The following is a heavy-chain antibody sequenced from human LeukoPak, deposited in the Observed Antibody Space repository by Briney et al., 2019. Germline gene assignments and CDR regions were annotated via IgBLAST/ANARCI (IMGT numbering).Heavy chain of an antibody. CDR3: ARNDVAAAGDY. Sequence: GGSLRLSCEVSGFTFRNYWMTWVRQAPGRGLEWVANIKPDGSEKNYVDSVKGRFTISRDDAKNSLFLQMNSLRPEDTAVYFCARNDVAAAGDYWGQGTLVTVSS. CDR1: GFTFRNYW. V-gene: IGHV3-7*01. J-gene: IGHJ4*02. CDR2: IKPDGSEK. D-gene: IGHD6-13*01.